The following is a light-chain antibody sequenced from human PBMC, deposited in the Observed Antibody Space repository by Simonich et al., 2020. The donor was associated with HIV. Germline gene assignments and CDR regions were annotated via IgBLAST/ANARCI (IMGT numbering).Light chain of an antibody. CDR2: ADY. V-gene: IGLV1-40*01. Sequence: QSVLTQPPSVSGAPGQRVIISCTGSNSNIGAGYDVHWYQQLPGTAPKLLIDADYNRPSGVPDRFSGSKSGTSASLAITGLQAEDEADYYCQSYDSSLRVFGGGTKLTVL. CDR3: QSYDSSLRV. J-gene: IGLJ3*02. CDR1: NSNIGAGYD.